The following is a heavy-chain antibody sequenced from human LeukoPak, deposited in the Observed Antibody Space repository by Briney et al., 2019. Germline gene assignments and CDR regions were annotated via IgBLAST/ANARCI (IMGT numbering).Heavy chain of an antibody. CDR2: INHSGST. Sequence: SETLSLTCTVSGGSISNYYWSWIRQPPGKGLEWIGEINHSGSTNYNPSLKSRVTISVDTSKNQFSLKLSSVTAADTAVYYCARDPEDYGDYVNWFDPWGQGTLVTVSS. J-gene: IGHJ5*02. D-gene: IGHD4-17*01. V-gene: IGHV4-34*01. CDR1: GGSISNYY. CDR3: ARDPEDYGDYVNWFDP.